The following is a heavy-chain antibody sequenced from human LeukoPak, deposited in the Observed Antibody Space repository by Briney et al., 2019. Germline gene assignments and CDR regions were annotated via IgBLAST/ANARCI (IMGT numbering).Heavy chain of an antibody. V-gene: IGHV1-2*04. J-gene: IGHJ4*02. CDR3: ARGTIRYYFDY. D-gene: IGHD3-3*01. Sequence: ASVKVSCKASGYTFTNYGISWVRQAPGQGLEWMGWINPNSGGTNYAQKFQGWVTMTRDTSISTAYMELSRLRSDDTAVYYCARGTIRYYFDYWGQGTLVTVSS. CDR1: GYTFTNYG. CDR2: INPNSGGT.